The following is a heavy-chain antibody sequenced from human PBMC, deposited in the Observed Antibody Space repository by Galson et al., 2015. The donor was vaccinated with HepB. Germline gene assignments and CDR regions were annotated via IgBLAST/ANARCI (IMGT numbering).Heavy chain of an antibody. CDR2: IWYDDGSHK. CDR1: GSAFRNFG. D-gene: IGHD1-1*01. J-gene: IGHJ4*02. CDR3: TRGPRVQLGRMDY. Sequence: SLRLSCAASGSAFRNFGMHWVRQAPGKGLEWVAVIWYDDGSHKVYADSVKGRFTISRDNSKNTLYLEMNSLRVEDTAVYYCTRGPRVQLGRMDYWGQGTLVTVSS. V-gene: IGHV3-33*01.